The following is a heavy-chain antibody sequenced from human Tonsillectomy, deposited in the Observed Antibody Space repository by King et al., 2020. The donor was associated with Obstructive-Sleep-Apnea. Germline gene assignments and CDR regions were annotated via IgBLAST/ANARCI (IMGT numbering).Heavy chain of an antibody. CDR1: GYTLTELS. CDR2: FDPEDVET. D-gene: IGHD3-9*01. CDR3: ATHPKTYYDILTGYYNVRYFDY. J-gene: IGHJ4*02. V-gene: IGHV1-24*01. Sequence: QLVQSGAEVKKPGASVKVSCKVSGYTLTELSMHWVRQAPGKGLEWMGGFDPEDVETIYAQKFQGRVTMTEETSTDTAYMELSSLRSEDTAVYYCATHPKTYYDILTGYYNVRYFDYWGQGTLVTVSS.